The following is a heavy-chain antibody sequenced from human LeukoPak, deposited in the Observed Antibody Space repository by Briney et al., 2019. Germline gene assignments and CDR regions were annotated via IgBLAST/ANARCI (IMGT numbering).Heavy chain of an antibody. CDR3: ARGLGYCSGGSCYSPWFDP. CDR2: ISAYNGNT. V-gene: IGHV1-18*01. Sequence: ASVKVSCKASGYTFTSYGISWVRQAPGQGLEWMGWISAYNGNTNYAQKLQGRVTMTTDTSTSTAYMELRSLRSDDTAVYYCARGLGYCSGGSCYSPWFDPWDQGTLVTVSS. J-gene: IGHJ5*02. D-gene: IGHD2-15*01. CDR1: GYTFTSYG.